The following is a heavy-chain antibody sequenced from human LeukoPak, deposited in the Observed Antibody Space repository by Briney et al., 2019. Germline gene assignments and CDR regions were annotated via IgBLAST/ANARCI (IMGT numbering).Heavy chain of an antibody. D-gene: IGHD6-19*01. V-gene: IGHV3-21*01. CDR3: ARRGSSGWSTPIDY. CDR1: GFTFSSYS. J-gene: IGHJ4*02. Sequence: VGSLRLSCAASGFTFSSYSMNWVRQAPGQGLEWVSSISSSSSYIYYADSVKGRFTISRDNAKNSLYLQMNSLRAEDTAVYYCARRGSSGWSTPIDYWGQGTLVTVSS. CDR2: ISSSSSYI.